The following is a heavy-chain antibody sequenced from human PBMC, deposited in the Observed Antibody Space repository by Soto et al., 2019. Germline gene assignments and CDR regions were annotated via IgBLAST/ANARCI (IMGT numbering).Heavy chain of an antibody. CDR1: GFTFSSYW. Sequence: LRLSCAASGFTFSSYWMSWVRQAPGKGLEWVANIKLDGSEEHYVDSVKGRFTISRDNAKNSLYLQLNSLKSEDTGVYYCVTVLPHANSWFDYWGQGTPVTVSS. V-gene: IGHV3-7*03. J-gene: IGHJ4*02. CDR3: VTVLPHANSWFDY. D-gene: IGHD2-2*01. CDR2: IKLDGSEE.